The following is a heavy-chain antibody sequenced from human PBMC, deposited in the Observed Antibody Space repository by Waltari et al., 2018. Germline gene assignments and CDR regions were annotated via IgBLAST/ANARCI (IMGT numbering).Heavy chain of an antibody. CDR3: AEEGNTTAGLFDS. CDR2: SYHTGSS. J-gene: IGHJ4*02. CDR1: GHSVNNDFY. D-gene: IGHD6-25*01. Sequence: QVQLRESGPGLVRSSETLSLTCTVSGHSVNNDFYWAWIRQSPGGGLAWIASSYHTGSSHYNSSLKSRVSISTDMSTKQFFLTLTHLTAADTAVYYCAEEGNTTAGLFDSWGQGTLVTVSS. V-gene: IGHV4-38-2*02.